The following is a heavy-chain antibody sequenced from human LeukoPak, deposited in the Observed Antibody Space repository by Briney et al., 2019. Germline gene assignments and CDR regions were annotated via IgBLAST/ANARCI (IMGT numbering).Heavy chain of an antibody. CDR2: IWYDGSNK. CDR3: ARDFRGSSSPYYYYGMDV. V-gene: IGHV3-33*01. D-gene: IGHD6-6*01. J-gene: IGHJ6*02. Sequence: PGRSLRLSCAASGFTFSTYGMHWVRQAPGQGLEWVAVIWYDGSNKYYADSVKGRFTISRDNSKNTLFLQMNSLRAEDTAVYYCARDFRGSSSPYYYYGMDVWGHGTTVTVSS. CDR1: GFTFSTYG.